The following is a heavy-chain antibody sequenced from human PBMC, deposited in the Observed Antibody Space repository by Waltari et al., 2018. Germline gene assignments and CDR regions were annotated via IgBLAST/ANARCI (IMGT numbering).Heavy chain of an antibody. CDR1: GASMRRYY. V-gene: IGHV4-4*08. J-gene: IGHJ4*02. CDR2: IYTTGST. D-gene: IGHD5-18*01. CDR3: ARRELDSYGGYYFDD. Sequence: QVQLQESGPGLLKPSETLSLTCSVSGASMRRYYWSWTRQSPEKGSERSGYIYTTGSTNDNPSLERRVSISFDTSKNQFSLNLYSVIAADTAVYYCARRELDSYGGYYFDDWGQGVLVTVSS.